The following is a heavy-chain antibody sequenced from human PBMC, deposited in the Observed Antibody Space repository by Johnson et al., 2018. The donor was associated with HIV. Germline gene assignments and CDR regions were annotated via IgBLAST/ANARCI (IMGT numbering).Heavy chain of an antibody. D-gene: IGHD4-11*01. V-gene: IGHV3-11*01. CDR3: AKDRGNWGYSNYECAFDI. CDR1: GFTFSIYW. CDR2: ISSSGSTI. Sequence: QVQLVESGGGLVKPGGSLRLSCAASGFTFSIYWMTWVRQAPGKGLEWVSYISSSGSTIYYADSVKGRFTISRDNAKNSLYLQMNSLRAEDTAVYYCAKDRGNWGYSNYECAFDIWGQGTMVTVSS. J-gene: IGHJ3*02.